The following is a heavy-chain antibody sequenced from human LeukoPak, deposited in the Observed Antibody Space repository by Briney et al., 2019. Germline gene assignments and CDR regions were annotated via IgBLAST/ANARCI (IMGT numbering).Heavy chain of an antibody. CDR1: GFTFSSYW. D-gene: IGHD6-13*01. Sequence: GGSLRLSCAASGFTFSSYWMHWVRQAPGKGLVWVSRINSDGSSTSYADSVKGRFTISRDNSKNTLYLQMNSLRAEDTAVYYCARVVGSWYSPTPYYYYYMDVWGKGTTVTVSS. CDR3: ARVVGSWYSPTPYYYYYMDV. CDR2: INSDGSST. V-gene: IGHV3-74*01. J-gene: IGHJ6*03.